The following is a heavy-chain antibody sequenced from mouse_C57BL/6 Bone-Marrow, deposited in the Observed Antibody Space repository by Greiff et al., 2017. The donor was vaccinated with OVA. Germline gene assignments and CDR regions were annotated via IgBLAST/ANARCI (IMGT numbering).Heavy chain of an antibody. Sequence: QVQLKQSGAELVRPGTSVKVSCKASGYAFTNYLIEWVKQRPGQGLEWIGVINPGSGGTKYNEKFKGKATLTADKSSSTAYMQLSSLTSEDSAVYFCARGTFYFDYWGQGTTLTVSS. CDR2: INPGSGGT. CDR1: GYAFTNYL. D-gene: IGHD3-3*01. CDR3: ARGTFYFDY. V-gene: IGHV1-54*01. J-gene: IGHJ2*01.